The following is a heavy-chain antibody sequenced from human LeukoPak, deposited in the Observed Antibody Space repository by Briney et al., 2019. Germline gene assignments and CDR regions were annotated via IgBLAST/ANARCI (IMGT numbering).Heavy chain of an antibody. Sequence: SETLSLTCTVSGGSINSGGYYWAWIRQPPGKGLEWIGSIYYSGSTYYNPSLKSRVTISIDMSKNQFSLKLSSVTATDTAVYYCARVDGGNSFYYYGMDVWGQGTTVTVSS. D-gene: IGHD4-23*01. CDR1: GGSINSGGYY. CDR2: IYYSGST. CDR3: ARVDGGNSFYYYGMDV. J-gene: IGHJ6*02. V-gene: IGHV4-39*01.